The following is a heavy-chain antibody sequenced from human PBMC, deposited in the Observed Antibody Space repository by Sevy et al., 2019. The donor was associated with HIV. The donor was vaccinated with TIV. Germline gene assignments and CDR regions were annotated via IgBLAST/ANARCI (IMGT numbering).Heavy chain of an antibody. V-gene: IGHV1-18*01. D-gene: IGHD2-2*01. CDR2: ISTLNVNT. J-gene: IGHJ4*02. Sequence: ASVKVSCKASGYTFTSYGISWVRQAPGQGLEWLGWISTLNVNTNKAQKFQGRVTMTTDTSTGTASMELRSLRSDDTAVYYCARDDCSSLSCHGSLLYWGQGTLVTVSS. CDR3: ARDDCSSLSCHGSLLY. CDR1: GYTFTSYG.